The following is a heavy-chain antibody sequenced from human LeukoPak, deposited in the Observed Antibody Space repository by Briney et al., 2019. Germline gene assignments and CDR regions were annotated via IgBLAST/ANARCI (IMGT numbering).Heavy chain of an antibody. Sequence: SETLSLTCSVSGGSISSYYWSWVRQPPGEGLEWIGYMFYIGSANYNPSLKSRVTISVDTSKNQLSLKLSSLTAADTAVYYCARVGTFNFGSGTYTLGYFDYWGQGTLVTVSS. V-gene: IGHV4-59*01. D-gene: IGHD3-10*01. CDR3: ARVGTFNFGSGTYTLGYFDY. CDR1: GGSISSYY. CDR2: MFYIGSA. J-gene: IGHJ4*02.